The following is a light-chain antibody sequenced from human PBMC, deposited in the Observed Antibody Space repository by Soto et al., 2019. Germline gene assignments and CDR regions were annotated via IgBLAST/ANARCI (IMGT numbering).Light chain of an antibody. J-gene: IGKJ1*01. V-gene: IGKV1-5*03. CDR1: QSISSW. CDR2: KAS. CDR3: QHYNSYPWT. Sequence: DIQMTQSPSILSASVGDRVTITCRASQSISSWLAWYQQKPGKAPNLLIHKASHLESGVPSSFSGSGSGTEFTLTISSLQPGDFATSCCQHYNSYPWTFGQGTKVDIK.